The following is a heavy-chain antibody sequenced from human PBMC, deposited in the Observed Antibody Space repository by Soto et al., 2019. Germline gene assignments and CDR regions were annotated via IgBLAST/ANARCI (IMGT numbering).Heavy chain of an antibody. CDR3: ARESKADGMDV. CDR2: ITSSGSTK. Sequence: EVQLVESGGGLVQPGRSLRFSCAASGFTFSSYEMHWVRQAPGKGLEWVSYITSSGSTKYYPDSVKGRFTISRDNAKNSLHLQMYSLRAEDTAVYYCARESKADGMDVWGQGTTVTVSS. V-gene: IGHV3-48*03. D-gene: IGHD4-4*01. CDR1: GFTFSSYE. J-gene: IGHJ6*02.